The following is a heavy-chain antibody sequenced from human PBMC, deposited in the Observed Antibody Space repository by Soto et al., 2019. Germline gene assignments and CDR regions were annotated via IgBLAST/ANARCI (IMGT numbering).Heavy chain of an antibody. D-gene: IGHD1-26*01. J-gene: IGHJ6*02. Sequence: QVQLVESGGDVGQPGRSLRLSCAASGFTFSTYGMHWVRQAPGKGLEWVAGIRYDGSNQYYADSVKGQFTISRDNSKNTQYMQMDSMRADDTAVYYCARDFTAGATYSGPSYYAMDVWGQGTTVIVSS. V-gene: IGHV3-33*01. CDR2: IRYDGSNQ. CDR3: ARDFTAGATYSGPSYYAMDV. CDR1: GFTFSTYG.